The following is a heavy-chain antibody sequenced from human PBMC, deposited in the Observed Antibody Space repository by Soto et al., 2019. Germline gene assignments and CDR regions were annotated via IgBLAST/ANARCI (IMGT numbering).Heavy chain of an antibody. Sequence: SETLSLTCTVSGGSISSYYWSWIRQPPGKGLEWIGYIYYSGSTNYNPSLKSRVTISADTSKNQFSLKLSSVTAADTAVYYCARGFNGDYYYYYMDVWGKGTTVTVSS. CDR2: IYYSGST. V-gene: IGHV4-59*01. D-gene: IGHD4-17*01. CDR3: ARGFNGDYYYYYMDV. CDR1: GGSISSYY. J-gene: IGHJ6*03.